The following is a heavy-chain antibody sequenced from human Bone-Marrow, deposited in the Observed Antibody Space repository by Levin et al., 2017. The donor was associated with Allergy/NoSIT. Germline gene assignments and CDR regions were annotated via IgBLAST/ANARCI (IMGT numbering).Heavy chain of an antibody. CDR2: INSDGSST. Sequence: GASVKVSCAASGFTFSSYWMHWVRQAPGKGLVWVSRINSDGSSTSYADSVKGRFTISRDNAKNTLYLQMNSLRAEDTAVYYCARERGSWYGGRRSHFDYWGQGTLVTVSS. CDR3: ARERGSWYGGRRSHFDY. D-gene: IGHD6-13*01. J-gene: IGHJ4*02. CDR1: GFTFSSYW. V-gene: IGHV3-74*01.